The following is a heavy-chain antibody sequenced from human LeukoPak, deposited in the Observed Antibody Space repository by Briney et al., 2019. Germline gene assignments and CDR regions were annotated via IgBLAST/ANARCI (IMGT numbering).Heavy chain of an antibody. D-gene: IGHD4-17*01. CDR1: GFTFSSYS. J-gene: IGHJ5*02. CDR3: TTTPDGYGDYDGWFDP. Sequence: GGSLRLSCAASGFTFSSYSMNWVRQAPGKGLEWVGRIKSKTDGGTTDYAAPVKGRFTISRDDSKNTLYLQMNSLKTEDTAVYYCTTTPDGYGDYDGWFDPWGQGTLVTVSS. V-gene: IGHV3-15*01. CDR2: IKSKTDGGTT.